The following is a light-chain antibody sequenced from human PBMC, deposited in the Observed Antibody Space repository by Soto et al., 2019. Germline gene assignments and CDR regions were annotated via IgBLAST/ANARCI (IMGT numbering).Light chain of an antibody. CDR3: QQYNSYS. CDR2: HAS. V-gene: IGKV1-5*01. CDR1: QTISSW. J-gene: IGKJ1*01. Sequence: DIQMTRSPSTLSGSVGDRVTSTCRASQTISSWLAWYQQKPGKAPKVLIYHASNLQSGVPSRFSGSGSGTEFPLTISSLQPDDFATYYCQQYNSYSFGQGTKVDIK.